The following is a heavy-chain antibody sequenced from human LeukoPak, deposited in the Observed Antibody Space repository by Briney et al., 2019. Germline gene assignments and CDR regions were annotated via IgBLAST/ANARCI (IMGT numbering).Heavy chain of an antibody. CDR3: ARALGVNVDTALSADP. Sequence: SETLSLTCTVAGGSISSYYWSWIRQPPGKGLEWIGYIYYSGSTNYNPSLKSRVTISVDTSKNQFSLKLSSVTAADTAVYYCARALGVNVDTALSADPWGQGTLVTVSS. V-gene: IGHV4-59*12. D-gene: IGHD5-18*01. J-gene: IGHJ5*02. CDR2: IYYSGST. CDR1: GGSISSYY.